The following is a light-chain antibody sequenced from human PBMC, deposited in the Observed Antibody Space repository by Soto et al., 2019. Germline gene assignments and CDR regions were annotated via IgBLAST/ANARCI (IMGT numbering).Light chain of an antibody. CDR1: TGAVTSGYC. Sequence: QAVVTQEPSLTVSPGETVTLTCASSTGAVTSGYCPNWFQQKPGQAPRPLIYSISNKHSWTPARFSGSLLGDKAALTLSGVQPEDEAEYYCLLYYGGAQVFGGGTKLTVL. J-gene: IGLJ3*02. V-gene: IGLV7-43*01. CDR3: LLYYGGAQV. CDR2: SIS.